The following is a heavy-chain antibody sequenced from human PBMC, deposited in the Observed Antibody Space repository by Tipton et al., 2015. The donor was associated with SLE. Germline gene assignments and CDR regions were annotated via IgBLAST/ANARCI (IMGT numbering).Heavy chain of an antibody. V-gene: IGHV1-18*01. J-gene: IGHJ4*02. CDR3: ARDVPASGSHLLDS. Sequence: QLVQSGAELKKPGASVKVSCKASGYTFTNYGVSWVRQAPGQGLEWVAWISAYNGNTDYAQKLRGRVTVTTDTFTNTAYLELRSLTSDDTALYYCARDVPASGSHLLDSWGQGTLVTVSS. CDR2: ISAYNGNT. CDR1: GYTFTNYG. D-gene: IGHD6-13*01.